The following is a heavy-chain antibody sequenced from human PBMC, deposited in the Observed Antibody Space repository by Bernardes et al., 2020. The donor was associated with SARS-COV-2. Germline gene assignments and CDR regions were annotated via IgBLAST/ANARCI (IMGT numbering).Heavy chain of an antibody. CDR3: ARLKVLRHLDWSLSWLEFSFRS. CDR1: CSSIFNACAR. V-gene: IGHV4-39*01. Sequence: SQTLSPTCPLSCSSIFNACARSAWLRQPPGIGLPTSGSLSSFSTAYHPPSLRSRVTISADTSATQFSLKLTSVTAADTAVYFCARLKVLRHLDWSLSWLEFSFRSWGQGILDTVAS. CDR2: LSSFSTA. J-gene: IGHJ5*02. D-gene: IGHD3-9*01.